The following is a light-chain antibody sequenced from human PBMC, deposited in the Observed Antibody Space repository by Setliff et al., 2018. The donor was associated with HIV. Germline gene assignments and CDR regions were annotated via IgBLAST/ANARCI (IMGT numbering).Light chain of an antibody. J-gene: IGLJ1*01. V-gene: IGLV2-18*02. CDR1: TSDIGHYNR. CDR3: SSYTTSITCV. Sequence: QSVLAQPPYVSGAPGQSVTISCTGSTSDIGHYNRVSWYQQPPGAAPKLIMYEVSHRPSGVPDRFSGSKSDSTASLTISGLQPEDEADYYCSSYTTSITCVFGTGTKV. CDR2: EVS.